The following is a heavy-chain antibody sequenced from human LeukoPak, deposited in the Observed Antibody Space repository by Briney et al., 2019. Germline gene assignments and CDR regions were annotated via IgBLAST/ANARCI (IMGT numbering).Heavy chain of an antibody. CDR2: ITWNGGRT. CDR3: ARDLGNSIPFFDY. D-gene: IGHD2-21*01. CDR1: GSTFDDSG. Sequence: GGSLRLSCAASGSTFDDSGMSWVRLAPGKGLEWVSGITWNGGRTGYADSVKGRFTISRDNAKNSLYLQMSSLRAEDAALYYCARDLGNSIPFFDYWGQGTLVTVSS. V-gene: IGHV3-20*04. J-gene: IGHJ4*02.